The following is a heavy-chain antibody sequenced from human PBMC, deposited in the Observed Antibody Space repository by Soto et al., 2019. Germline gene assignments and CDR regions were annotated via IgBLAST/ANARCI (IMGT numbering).Heavy chain of an antibody. D-gene: IGHD1-26*01. Sequence: GGSLRLSCAASGFTFRTYTMSWVRQAPGKGLEWLSVISGSGGSPSYADSVQGRFVISRDNARNTLYLHMNSLRAEDTAMYYCAKARCTTTDCYVPDYWGRGTLVTVSS. CDR2: ISGSGGSP. CDR1: GFTFRTYT. J-gene: IGHJ4*02. V-gene: IGHV3-23*01. CDR3: AKARCTTTDCYVPDY.